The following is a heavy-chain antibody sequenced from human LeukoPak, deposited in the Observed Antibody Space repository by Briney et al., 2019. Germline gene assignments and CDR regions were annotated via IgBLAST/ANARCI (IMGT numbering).Heavy chain of an antibody. CDR2: IYNSGRI. CDR3: ATKVRDGFEI. V-gene: IGHV4-59*11. J-gene: IGHJ3*02. CDR1: GGSINSHY. Sequence: PSETLSLTCSVSGGSINSHYCNWIRQSPGKGLEWIGYIYNSGRINYHPSLKSRVTISVVASKKQFSLKLSSVSAEDTAIYYCATKVRDGFEIWGQGTIVTGS.